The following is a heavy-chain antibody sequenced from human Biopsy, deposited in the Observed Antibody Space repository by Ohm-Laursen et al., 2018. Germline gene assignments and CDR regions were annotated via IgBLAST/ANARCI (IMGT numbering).Heavy chain of an antibody. V-gene: IGHV3-23*01. CDR1: GFTFSSYA. CDR2: ITSSGDTT. J-gene: IGHJ4*02. CDR3: AKDQGYYYDRSVYYSFDY. Sequence: GSLRLSCSASGFTFSSYAMSWVRQAPGKGLEWVSAITSSGDTTYYSDSVKGRFTISRDSSKNTLHLQMNSLRAEDTAVYYCAKDQGYYYDRSVYYSFDYWGQGTLVTVAS. D-gene: IGHD3-22*01.